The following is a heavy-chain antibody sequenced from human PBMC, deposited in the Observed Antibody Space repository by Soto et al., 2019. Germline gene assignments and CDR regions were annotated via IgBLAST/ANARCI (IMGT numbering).Heavy chain of an antibody. Sequence: QVQLVESGGGVVQPGRSLRLSCAASGFTFSSYGKHWVRQAPGKGLEWVAVIWYDGSNKYYADSVKGRFTISRDNSKNTLYLQMNSLRAEDTAVYYCARDGIAAAGTIDYWGQGTLVTVSS. D-gene: IGHD6-13*01. CDR2: IWYDGSNK. CDR3: ARDGIAAAGTIDY. V-gene: IGHV3-33*01. J-gene: IGHJ4*02. CDR1: GFTFSSYG.